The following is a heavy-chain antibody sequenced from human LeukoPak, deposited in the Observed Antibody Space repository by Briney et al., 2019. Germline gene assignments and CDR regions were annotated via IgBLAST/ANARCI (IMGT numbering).Heavy chain of an antibody. V-gene: IGHV3-23*01. CDR3: AKMGIVVVVAANDY. D-gene: IGHD2-15*01. J-gene: IGHJ4*02. CDR2: ISGSGGST. CDR1: GFTFSSYA. Sequence: GGSLRFSCAASGFTFSSYAMSWVRQAPGKGLEWVSAISGSGGSTYYADSVKGRFTISRDNSKNTLYLQMNSLRAEDTAVYYCAKMGIVVVVAANDYWGQGTLVTVSS.